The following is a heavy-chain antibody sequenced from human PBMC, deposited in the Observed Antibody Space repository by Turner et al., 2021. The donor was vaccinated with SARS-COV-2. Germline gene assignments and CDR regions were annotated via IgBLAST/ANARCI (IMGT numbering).Heavy chain of an antibody. V-gene: IGHV4-39*07. D-gene: IGHD2-2*01. CDR1: GGSISSSSYY. Sequence: QLQLQESGPGLVKPSETLSLTCTVSGGSISSSSYYWGWIRQPPGKGLEWIGSIYYSGSTYYNPSLKSRVTMSVDTSKNQFSLKLSSVTAADTAVYYCARTKGYCSSTSCYLDYWGQGTLVTVSS. CDR2: IYYSGST. J-gene: IGHJ4*02. CDR3: ARTKGYCSSTSCYLDY.